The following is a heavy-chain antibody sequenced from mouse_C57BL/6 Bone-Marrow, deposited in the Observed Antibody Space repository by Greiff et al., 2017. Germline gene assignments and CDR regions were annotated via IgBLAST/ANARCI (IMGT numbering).Heavy chain of an antibody. CDR1: GYTFTDYN. CDR3: ARIRSYYSNYVLFDY. D-gene: IGHD2-5*01. V-gene: IGHV1-18*01. CDR2: INPNNGGT. J-gene: IGHJ2*01. Sequence: EVKLMESGPELVKPGASVKIPCKASGYTFTDYNMDWVKQSHGKSLEWIGDINPNNGGTIYNQKFKGKATLTVDKSSSTAYMELRSLTSEDTAVXYCARIRSYYSNYVLFDYWGQGTTLTVSS.